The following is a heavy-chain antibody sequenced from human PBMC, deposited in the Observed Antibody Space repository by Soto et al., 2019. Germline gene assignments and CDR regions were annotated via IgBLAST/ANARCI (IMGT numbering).Heavy chain of an antibody. CDR2: INHSGST. Sequence: SETLSLTCAVYGGSFSGYYWSWIRQPPGKGLEWIGEINHSGSTNYNPSLKSRVTISVDTSKNQFSLKLSSVTAADTAVYYCARGYSSSWYHHDYYCYGKDVWSQGTTVTVSS. CDR1: GGSFSGYY. J-gene: IGHJ6*02. D-gene: IGHD6-13*01. V-gene: IGHV4-34*01. CDR3: ARGYSSSWYHHDYYCYGKDV.